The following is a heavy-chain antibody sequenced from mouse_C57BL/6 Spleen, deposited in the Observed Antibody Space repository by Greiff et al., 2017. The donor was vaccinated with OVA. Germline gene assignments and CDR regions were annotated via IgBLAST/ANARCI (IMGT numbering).Heavy chain of an antibody. CDR3: ARSDYDGGPYYAMDY. V-gene: IGHV2-2*01. Sequence: VKLKQSGPGLVQPSQSLSITCTVSGFSLTSYGVHWVRQSPGKGLEWLGVIWSGGSTDYNAAFISRLSISKDNSKSQVFFKMNSLQADDTAIYYCARSDYDGGPYYAMDYWGQGTSVTVSS. CDR1: GFSLTSYG. CDR2: IWSGGST. D-gene: IGHD2-4*01. J-gene: IGHJ4*01.